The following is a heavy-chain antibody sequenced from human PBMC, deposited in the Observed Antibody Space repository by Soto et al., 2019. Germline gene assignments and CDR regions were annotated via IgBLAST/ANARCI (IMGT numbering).Heavy chain of an antibody. CDR3: ARDRGDGYIP. D-gene: IGHD5-12*01. J-gene: IGHJ4*02. V-gene: IGHV4-61*01. CDR2: IYYSGST. Sequence: SETLSLTCTVSGGSASSGSYYWSWIRQPPGKGLEWIGYIYYSGSTNYNPSLKSRVTISVDTSKNQFSLKLSSVTAADTAVYYCARDRGDGYIPWGQGTLVTVSS. CDR1: GGSASSGSYY.